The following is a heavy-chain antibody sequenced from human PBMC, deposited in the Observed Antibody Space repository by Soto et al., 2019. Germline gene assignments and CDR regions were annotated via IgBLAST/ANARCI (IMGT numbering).Heavy chain of an antibody. V-gene: IGHV4-59*01. D-gene: IGHD4-4*01. Sequence: PSETLSLTCTVSGGSISSYYWSWIRQPPGKGLEWIGYIYYSGSTNYNPSLKSRVTISVDTSKNQFSLKLSSVTAADTAVYYCARFSNYAYFDYWGQGTLVTVSS. CDR3: ARFSNYAYFDY. CDR1: GGSISSYY. CDR2: IYYSGST. J-gene: IGHJ4*02.